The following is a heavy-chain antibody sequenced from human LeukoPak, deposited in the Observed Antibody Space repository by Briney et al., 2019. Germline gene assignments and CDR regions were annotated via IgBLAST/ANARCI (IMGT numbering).Heavy chain of an antibody. CDR1: GFTFSSHG. D-gene: IGHD2-2*01. CDR3: AKVVLPSAMINYFDP. V-gene: IGHV3-30*18. Sequence: GGSLRLSCAASGFTFSSHGIHWVRQAPGKGLEWVAVISKDASKESYGDSVKGRFTISRDNSKNTVYLQMNSLRVEDTAICYCAKVVLPSAMINYFDPWGQGTLVTVSS. J-gene: IGHJ5*02. CDR2: ISKDASKE.